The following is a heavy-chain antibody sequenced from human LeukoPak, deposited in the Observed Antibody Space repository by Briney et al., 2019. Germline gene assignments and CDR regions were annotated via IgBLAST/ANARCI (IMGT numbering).Heavy chain of an antibody. D-gene: IGHD3-22*01. CDR1: GGTFSSYA. V-gene: IGHV1-18*01. CDR2: ISAYNGNT. J-gene: IGHJ5*02. Sequence: ASVKVSCKASGGTFSSYAISWVRQAPGQGLEWMGWISAYNGNTNYAQKLQGRVTMTTDTSTSTAYMELRSLRSDDTAVYYCARCGGYYYDSSGYYYWFDPWGQGTLVTVSS. CDR3: ARCGGYYYDSSGYYYWFDP.